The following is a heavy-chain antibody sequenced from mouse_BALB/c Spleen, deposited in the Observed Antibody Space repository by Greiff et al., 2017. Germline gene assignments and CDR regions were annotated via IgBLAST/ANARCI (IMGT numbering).Heavy chain of an antibody. CDR1: GFSLTSYD. Sequence: VQLQQSGPGLVAPSQSLSITCTVSGFSLTSYDISWIRQPPGKGLEWLGVIWTGGGTNYNSAFMSRLSISKDNSKSQVFLKMNSLQTDDTAIYYCVRYYGNSTYYAMDYWGQGTSVTVSS. V-gene: IGHV2-9-2*01. CDR3: VRYYGNSTYYAMDY. J-gene: IGHJ4*01. CDR2: IWTGGGT. D-gene: IGHD1-1*01.